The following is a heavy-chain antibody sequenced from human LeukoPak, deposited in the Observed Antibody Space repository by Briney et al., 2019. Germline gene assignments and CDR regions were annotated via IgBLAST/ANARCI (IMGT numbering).Heavy chain of an antibody. V-gene: IGHV3-23*01. Sequence: SGGSLRLSRAASGFTFSSYGMSWVRQAPGKGLEWVSAISGSGGSTYYADSVKGRFTISRDNSKNTLYLQMNSLRAEDTAVYYCAKDQSRGKWELRGGFDYWGQGTLVTVSS. CDR2: ISGSGGST. J-gene: IGHJ4*02. CDR1: GFTFSSYG. D-gene: IGHD1-26*01. CDR3: AKDQSRGKWELRGGFDY.